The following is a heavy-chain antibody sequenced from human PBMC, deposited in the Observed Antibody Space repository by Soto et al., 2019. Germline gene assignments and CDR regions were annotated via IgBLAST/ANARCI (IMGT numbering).Heavy chain of an antibody. D-gene: IGHD3-10*01. CDR2: ISSSSSTI. CDR3: SRAYYGSGPFDY. CDR1: GFTISSYS. V-gene: IGHV3-48*02. Sequence: EVQLVESGGGLVQPGGSLRLSCAASGFTISSYSRNWVRQAPGKGLEWVSYISSSSSTIYYADSVKGRFTISRDNAKNSLYLQMNSLRDEDTAVYYCSRAYYGSGPFDYWGPGTLVTVSS. J-gene: IGHJ4*02.